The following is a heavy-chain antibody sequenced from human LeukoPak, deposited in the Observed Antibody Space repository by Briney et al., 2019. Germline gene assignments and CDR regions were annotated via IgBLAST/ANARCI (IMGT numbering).Heavy chain of an antibody. J-gene: IGHJ5*02. Sequence: GASVKVSCKASGYTFTSYYMHWVRQAPGQGLEWMGIISPSGGSTSYAQKFQGRVTMTTDTSTSTAYMELRSLRSDDTAMYYCAIDRPSAIGTTARFDPWGQGTLVAVSS. D-gene: IGHD1-1*01. CDR1: GYTFTSYY. CDR3: AIDRPSAIGTTARFDP. CDR2: ISPSGGST. V-gene: IGHV1-46*01.